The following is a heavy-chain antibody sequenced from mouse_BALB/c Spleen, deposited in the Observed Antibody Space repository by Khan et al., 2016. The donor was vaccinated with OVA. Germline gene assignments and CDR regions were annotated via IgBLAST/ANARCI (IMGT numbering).Heavy chain of an antibody. CDR1: GYTFNSYY. D-gene: IGHD1-1*02. J-gene: IGHJ3*01. Sequence: VQLQESGAELVKPGASVNLSCKASGYTFNSYYMYWVKQRPGQGLEWIGEINPNNGNANFNEKFKNKTTLTVDKSSNTAFMQLSSLTSEDYAVYYCTRSGYGAFAYWGQGTLVTVSA. CDR3: TRSGYGAFAY. V-gene: IGHV1S81*02. CDR2: INPNNGNA.